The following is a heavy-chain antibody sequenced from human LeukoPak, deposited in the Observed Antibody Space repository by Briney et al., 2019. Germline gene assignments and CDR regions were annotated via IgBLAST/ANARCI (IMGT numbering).Heavy chain of an antibody. V-gene: IGHV4-30-4*01. CDR1: GGSISSGDYY. CDR2: IYYSGST. D-gene: IGHD2-21*02. Sequence: SETLSLTCTVSGGSISSGDYYWSWIRQPPGKGLEWIGYIYYSGSTYYNPSLKSRVTISVDTSKNQFSLKLSSVTAADTAVYYCARYCGGDCFSFDYWGQGTLVTVSS. CDR3: ARYCGGDCFSFDY. J-gene: IGHJ4*02.